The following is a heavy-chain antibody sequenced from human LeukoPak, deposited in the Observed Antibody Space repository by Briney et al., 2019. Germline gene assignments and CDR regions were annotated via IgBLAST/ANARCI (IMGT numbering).Heavy chain of an antibody. CDR1: GGSISSSSYY. D-gene: IGHD3-10*01. CDR3: ARSPRGYWFDP. CDR2: IYYSGST. J-gene: IGHJ5*02. V-gene: IGHV4-39*01. Sequence: SETLSLTCTVSGGSISSSSYYWGWIRQPPGKGLEWIGSIYYSGSTYYNPSLKSRVTISVDTSKNQFSLKLSSVTAADTAVYYCARSPRGYWFDPWGQGTLVTVSS.